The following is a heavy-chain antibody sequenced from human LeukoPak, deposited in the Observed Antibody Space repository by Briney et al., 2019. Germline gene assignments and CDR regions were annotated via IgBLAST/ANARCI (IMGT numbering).Heavy chain of an antibody. CDR1: GGSISSSSYY. D-gene: IGHD3-16*02. Sequence: SETLSLTCTVSGGSISSSSYYWGWIRQPPGKGLEWIGSIYYSGSTYYNPSLKSRVTISVDTSKNQFSLKLSSVTAADTAVYYCARARDRGYYDYVWGSYRPTQPYFDYWGQGTLVTVSS. CDR2: IYYSGST. J-gene: IGHJ4*02. CDR3: ARARDRGYYDYVWGSYRPTQPYFDY. V-gene: IGHV4-39*07.